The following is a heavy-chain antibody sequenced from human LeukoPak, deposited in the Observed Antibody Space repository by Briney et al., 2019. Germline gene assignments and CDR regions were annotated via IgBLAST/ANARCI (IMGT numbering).Heavy chain of an antibody. J-gene: IGHJ5*01. Sequence: GGSLRLSCAASRFTFNNYAMNWVRQAPGKGREWASSISGGGETKYYADSAKGRFTSSSDNSQNTLYLQMNSLRAEDTAVYYCARDYADYVGYYWFDYWGQGTLVTVSS. V-gene: IGHV3-23*01. CDR2: ISGGGETK. D-gene: IGHD4-17*01. CDR1: RFTFNNYA. CDR3: ARDYADYVGYYWFDY.